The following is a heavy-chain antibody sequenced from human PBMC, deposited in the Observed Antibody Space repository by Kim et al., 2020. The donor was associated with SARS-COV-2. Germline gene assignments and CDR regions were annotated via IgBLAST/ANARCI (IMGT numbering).Heavy chain of an antibody. V-gene: IGHV3-48*02. J-gene: IGHJ6*02. CDR1: GFTFSSYS. D-gene: IGHD3-3*01. CDR2: ISSSSSTI. CDR3: AREITIFGVVHYGMDV. Sequence: GGSLRLSCAASGFTFSSYSMNWVRQAPGKGLEWVSYISSSSSTIYYADSVKGRFTISRDNAKNSLYLQMNSLRDEDTAVYYCAREITIFGVVHYGMDVWGQGTTVTVSS.